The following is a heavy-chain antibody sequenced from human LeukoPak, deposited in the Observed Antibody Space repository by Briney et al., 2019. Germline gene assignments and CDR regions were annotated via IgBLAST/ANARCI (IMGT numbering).Heavy chain of an antibody. J-gene: IGHJ4*02. Sequence: GGSLRPSCAASGFTFSKSWMSWLRQTPEKGLEWVANIKEDGSAKYYVDSVKGRFTIPRDHLRNTVYLQLNNLRLDDTAVYYCAKASWVSSADAVLWGQGTLVTVSS. CDR1: GFTFSKSW. D-gene: IGHD3-16*01. V-gene: IGHV3-7*03. CDR3: AKASWVSSADAVL. CDR2: IKEDGSAK.